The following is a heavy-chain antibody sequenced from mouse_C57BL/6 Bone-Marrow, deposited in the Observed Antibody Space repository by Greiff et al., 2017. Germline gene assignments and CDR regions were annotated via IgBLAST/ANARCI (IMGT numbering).Heavy chain of an antibody. V-gene: IGHV10-1*01. CDR3: VRHKRLDAMDY. Sequence: EVQLQQSGGGLVQPKGSLKLSCAASGFSFNTYAMNWVRQAPGKGLEWVARIRSKSNNYATYYADSVKDRFTISRDDSESMLYLQMNNLKTEDTAMYYCVRHKRLDAMDYWGQGTSVTVSS. CDR1: GFSFNTYA. CDR2: IRSKSNNYAT. J-gene: IGHJ4*01.